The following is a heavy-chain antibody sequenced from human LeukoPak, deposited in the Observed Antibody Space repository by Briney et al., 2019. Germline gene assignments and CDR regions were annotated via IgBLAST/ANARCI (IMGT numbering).Heavy chain of an antibody. CDR3: AKFLPTHIVVANYYFDY. J-gene: IGHJ4*02. D-gene: IGHD2-21*01. CDR1: GFTFSSYA. Sequence: GGSLRLSCAASGFTFSSYAMSWVRQAPGKGLEWVSHISGSGGSTYYADSVKGRFTISRDNSKNTLYLQMNSLRAEDTAVYYCAKFLPTHIVVANYYFDYWGQGTLVTVSS. V-gene: IGHV3-23*01. CDR2: ISGSGGST.